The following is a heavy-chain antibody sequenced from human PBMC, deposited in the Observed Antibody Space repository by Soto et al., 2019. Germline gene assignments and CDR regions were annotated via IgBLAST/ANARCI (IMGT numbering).Heavy chain of an antibody. CDR3: ARDLLYSDHRHHDAIHI. CDR1: GFTFSISA. Sequence: GGSLRLSCAASGFTFSISAMTWVRQAPGKGLEWVAVIWYDGSNNYYADSVKGRFTISRDNSKNTLYLQMNSLRAEDTAVYYCARDLLYSDHRHHDAIHIPGQATIVSVSS. D-gene: IGHD2-8*01. CDR2: IWYDGSNN. J-gene: IGHJ3*02. V-gene: IGHV3-33*08.